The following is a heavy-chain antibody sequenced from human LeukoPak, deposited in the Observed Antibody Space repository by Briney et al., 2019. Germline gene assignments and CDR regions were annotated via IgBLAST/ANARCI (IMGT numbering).Heavy chain of an antibody. J-gene: IGHJ4*02. CDR3: ARVNTEGSADY. CDR2: IYYSGST. CDR1: GGSISSYY. Sequence: SETLSLTCTVSGGSISSYYWSWIRQPPGKGLEWIGYIYYSGSTNYNPSLKSRVTISVDTSKNQFSLKLSSVTAADTAVYYCARVNTEGSADYWGQGTLVTVSS. D-gene: IGHD6-19*01. V-gene: IGHV4-59*08.